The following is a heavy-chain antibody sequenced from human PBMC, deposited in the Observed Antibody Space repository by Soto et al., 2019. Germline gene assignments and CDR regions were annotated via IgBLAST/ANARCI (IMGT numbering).Heavy chain of an antibody. J-gene: IGHJ5*02. CDR1: GYTFTTYP. CDR3: ARDLGSGWFDP. CDR2: INAGNGNT. D-gene: IGHD6-19*01. Sequence: ASVKVSCKASGYTFTTYPMHWVRQAPGQRLEWMGWINAGNGNTKYSQKFQGRVTITSDTSASTAYMELSSLRSEDTAVYYCARDLGSGWFDPWGQGTLVTVSS. V-gene: IGHV1-3*01.